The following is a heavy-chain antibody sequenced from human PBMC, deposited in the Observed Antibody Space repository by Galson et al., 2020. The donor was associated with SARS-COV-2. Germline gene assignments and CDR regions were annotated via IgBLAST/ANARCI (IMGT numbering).Heavy chain of an antibody. CDR3: AREGITMVRGVRSWFDH. CDR2: TSPNSGGT. V-gene: IGHV1-2*02. Sequence: ASVKVSCKASGYTFTGNYMHWVRQATGQGLEWMGWTSPNSGGTNYAQKFQGRVTMTRDTYISTAYMELSRLRSDDTAVYYCAREGITMVRGVRSWFDHWGQGTLVTVSS. D-gene: IGHD3-10*01. J-gene: IGHJ5*02. CDR1: GYTFTGNY.